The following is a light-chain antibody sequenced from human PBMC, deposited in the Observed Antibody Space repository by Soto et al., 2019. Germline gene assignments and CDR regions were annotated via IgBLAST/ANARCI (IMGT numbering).Light chain of an antibody. J-gene: IGLJ1*01. CDR3: GTWDSSVSAHV. CDR2: DNY. V-gene: IGLV1-51*01. CDR1: SSNIGKNF. Sequence: QSVLMQPPSVSAAPGQKVTISCSGSSSNIGKNFVSWYQQLPGTAPKLLIYDNYQRPSGIPDPFSGSPSGTSAPLGITGLPTGDADDSYCGTWDSSVSAHVFGTGTKVTVL.